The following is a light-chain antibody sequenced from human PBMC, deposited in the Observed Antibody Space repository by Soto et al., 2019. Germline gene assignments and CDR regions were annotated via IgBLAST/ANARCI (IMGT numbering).Light chain of an antibody. CDR1: SSDVGGYGY. V-gene: IGLV2-11*01. Sequence: QAVLTQPRSVSGSPGQSVTISCTGSSSDVGGYGYVSWYQQYAGKAPKLMIYDVSKRPSGVPDRFSGSKSGNTASLTISRLQTEDEADYYCCSYAGNYILVFGGGTKLTVL. CDR3: CSYAGNYILV. CDR2: DVS. J-gene: IGLJ2*01.